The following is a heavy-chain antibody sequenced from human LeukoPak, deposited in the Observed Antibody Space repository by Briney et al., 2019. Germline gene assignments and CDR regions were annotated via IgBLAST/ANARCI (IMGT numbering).Heavy chain of an antibody. CDR1: GFTFSSYS. J-gene: IGHJ4*02. V-gene: IGHV3-74*01. Sequence: PGGSLRLSCAASGFTFSSYSMNWVRQAPGKGLVWVSRINSDGINTSYADSVKGRFTISRDNAKNTLNLQMNSLRAEDTAVYFCVKGPRYNILTGYKIAEKNFDYWGQGTLVTVSS. CDR3: VKGPRYNILTGYKIAEKNFDY. D-gene: IGHD3-9*01. CDR2: INSDGINT.